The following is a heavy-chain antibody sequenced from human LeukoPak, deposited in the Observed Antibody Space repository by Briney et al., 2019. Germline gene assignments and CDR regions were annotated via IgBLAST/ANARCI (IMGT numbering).Heavy chain of an antibody. J-gene: IGHJ3*01. V-gene: IGHV4-59*08. CDR2: IYSSGSN. CDR1: GGSINAYY. D-gene: IGHD1-14*01. CDR3: ARQPGGTAAFDL. Sequence: SETLSLTCSVSGGSINAYYWSWIRQPPGTGLEWIAYIYSSGSNNYNPSLKSRVTISVDTSKNQFSLTLSSVTAADTAVYYCARQPGGTAAFDLWGQGTMVTVSS.